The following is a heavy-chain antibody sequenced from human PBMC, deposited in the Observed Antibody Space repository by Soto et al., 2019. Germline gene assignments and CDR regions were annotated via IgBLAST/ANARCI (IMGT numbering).Heavy chain of an antibody. V-gene: IGHV3-66*01. CDR3: ARTYDFWSGYYPDY. J-gene: IGHJ4*02. D-gene: IGHD3-3*01. CDR2: IYSGGST. CDR1: GFTVSSNY. Sequence: HPGVSLRLSCAASGFTVSSNYMSWVRQAPGKGLEWVSVIYSGGSTYYADSVKGRFTISRDNSKNTLYLQMNSLRAEDTAVYYCARTYDFWSGYYPDYWGQGTLVTVSS.